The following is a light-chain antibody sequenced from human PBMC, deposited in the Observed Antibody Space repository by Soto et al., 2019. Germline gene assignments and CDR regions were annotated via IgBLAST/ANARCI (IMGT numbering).Light chain of an antibody. Sequence: SALAQPASVSGSPGQSITISCLGTSSDVGGYNYVSWYQQHPGKAPKLMIYEVSNRPSGVSNRFSGSKSGNTASLTISGLQAEDEADYYCSSYTSSTFYVFGTGTKVTVL. V-gene: IGLV2-14*01. CDR2: EVS. CDR1: SSDVGGYNY. CDR3: SSYTSSTFYV. J-gene: IGLJ1*01.